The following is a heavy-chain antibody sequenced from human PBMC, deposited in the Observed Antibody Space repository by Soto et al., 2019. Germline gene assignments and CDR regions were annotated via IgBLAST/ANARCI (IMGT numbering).Heavy chain of an antibody. D-gene: IGHD3-22*01. Sequence: EVQLVESGGDLVKPGGSLRLSCAASGFTFSSYSMNWVRQAPGKGLEWVSSISSSSSYIYYADSVKGRFTISRDNAKNSLYLKMNSLRAEDTAVYYCASASYYYDGSGYHGYWGQGTLVTVSS. J-gene: IGHJ4*02. CDR1: GFTFSSYS. CDR2: ISSSSSYI. CDR3: ASASYYYDGSGYHGY. V-gene: IGHV3-21*01.